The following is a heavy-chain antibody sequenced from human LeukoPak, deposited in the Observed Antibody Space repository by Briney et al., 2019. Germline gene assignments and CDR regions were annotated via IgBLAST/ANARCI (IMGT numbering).Heavy chain of an antibody. CDR1: GGSISSSSYY. Sequence: SETLSLTCTVSGGSISSSSYYWGWIRQPPGKGLEWIGSIYYSGSTYYNPSLQSRVTISVDTSKNQFSLKLSSVTAADTAVYYCARRTVVPAAILYDAFDIWGQGTMVTVSS. V-gene: IGHV4-39*01. D-gene: IGHD2-2*01. CDR3: ARRTVVPAAILYDAFDI. J-gene: IGHJ3*02. CDR2: IYYSGST.